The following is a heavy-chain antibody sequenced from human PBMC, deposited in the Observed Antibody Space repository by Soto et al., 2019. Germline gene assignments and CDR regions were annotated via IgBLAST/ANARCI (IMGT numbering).Heavy chain of an antibody. J-gene: IGHJ6*02. D-gene: IGHD5-18*01. V-gene: IGHV4-39*01. CDR1: GGSISSSSYY. CDR3: ACIFSGGYSYGFYCCGMDV. CDR2: IFYSGST. Sequence: SETLSLTCTVSGGSISSSSYYWGWIRQPPGKGLEWIGSIFYSGSTYYNPSLKSRVTISVDTSKNQFSLKLSSVTAADTAVYYCACIFSGGYSYGFYCCGMDVWGQGTTVTVSS.